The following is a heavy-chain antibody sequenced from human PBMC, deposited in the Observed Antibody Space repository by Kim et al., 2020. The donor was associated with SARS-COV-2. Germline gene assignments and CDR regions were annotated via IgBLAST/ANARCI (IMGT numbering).Heavy chain of an antibody. D-gene: IGHD2-15*01. CDR3: ARGEGGGSSPWVKVFVVHYGMDV. CDR2: SNHSGST. J-gene: IGHJ6*02. CDR1: GGSFSGYY. V-gene: IGHV4-34*01. Sequence: SETLSLTCAVYGGSFSGYYWSWIRQRPGKGLEWIGESNHSGSTNYNPSLKSRVTISVDTSKNQFSLKLSSVTAADTAVYYCARGEGGGSSPWVKVFVVHYGMDVWGQGTTVTVSS.